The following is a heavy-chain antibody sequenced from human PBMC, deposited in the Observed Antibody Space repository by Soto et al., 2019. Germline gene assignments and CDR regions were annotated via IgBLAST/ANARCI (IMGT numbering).Heavy chain of an antibody. CDR3: ARVGIRSGYDIDDY. J-gene: IGHJ4*02. V-gene: IGHV4-31*01. Sequence: QVQLQESGPGLVKPSQTLSLTCTVSGGSISSGGYYWSWIRQRPGQGLEWIGYIYYSGSTYYNPSLKSPVNISVDTSKNQFSLQPTSVTAADTAVYYCARVGIRSGYDIDDYWGQGTLVTVSS. CDR1: GGSISSGGYY. CDR2: IYYSGST. D-gene: IGHD5-12*01.